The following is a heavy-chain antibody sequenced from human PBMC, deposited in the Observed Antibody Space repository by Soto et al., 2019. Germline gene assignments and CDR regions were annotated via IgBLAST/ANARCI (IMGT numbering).Heavy chain of an antibody. J-gene: IGHJ3*02. Sequence: GGSLRLSCAASGFTFSSYAMSWVRQAQGKGLEWVSAISGSGGSTYYADSVKGRFTISRDNSKNTLYLQMNSLRAEDTAVYYCAKGFPYYYDSSGYSAPGAFDIWGQGTMVTVSS. CDR1: GFTFSSYA. CDR2: ISGSGGST. V-gene: IGHV3-23*01. CDR3: AKGFPYYYDSSGYSAPGAFDI. D-gene: IGHD3-22*01.